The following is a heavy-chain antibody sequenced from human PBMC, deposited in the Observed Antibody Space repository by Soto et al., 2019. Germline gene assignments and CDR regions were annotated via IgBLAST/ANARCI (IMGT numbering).Heavy chain of an antibody. J-gene: IGHJ6*02. Sequence: GGSLRLSCAASGFTFSNYAMHWVRQAPGKGLECVAFISNDGSNKYYADSVKGRLTISRDNSKNTLYLQMNSVRAEDTAVYYCARDREYYSGMDVWGQGTTVTVSS. V-gene: IGHV3-30-3*01. CDR1: GFTFSNYA. CDR2: ISNDGSNK. CDR3: ARDREYYSGMDV.